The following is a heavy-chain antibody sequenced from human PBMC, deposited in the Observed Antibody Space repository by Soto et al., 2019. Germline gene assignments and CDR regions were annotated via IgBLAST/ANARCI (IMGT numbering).Heavy chain of an antibody. CDR2: IYTSGST. CDR3: ARDARDPFGELSVGMDV. D-gene: IGHD3-10*01. J-gene: IGHJ6*02. Sequence: KPSETLSLTCTVSGGSISSYYWSWIRQPAGKGLEWIGRIYTSGSTNYNPSLKSRVTMSVDTSKNQFSLKLSSVTAADTAVYYCARDARDPFGELSVGMDVWGQGTTVTVSS. CDR1: GGSISSYY. V-gene: IGHV4-4*07.